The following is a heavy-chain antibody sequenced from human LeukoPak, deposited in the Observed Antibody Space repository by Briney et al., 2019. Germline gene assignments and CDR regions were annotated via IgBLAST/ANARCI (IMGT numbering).Heavy chain of an antibody. V-gene: IGHV1-18*01. CDR3: ARDQSHSSGYYIPRPINYFDY. Sequence: ASVKVSCKASGYTFTSYGINWVRQAPGQGLEWMGWISAYNGNTNYAQKLQGRVTMTTDTSTSTAYMELRSLRSDDTAVYYCARDQSHSSGYYIPRPINYFDYWGQGTLVTVSS. CDR1: GYTFTSYG. D-gene: IGHD3-22*01. CDR2: ISAYNGNT. J-gene: IGHJ4*02.